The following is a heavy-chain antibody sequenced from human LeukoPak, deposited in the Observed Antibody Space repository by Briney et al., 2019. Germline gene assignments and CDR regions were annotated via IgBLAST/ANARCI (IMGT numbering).Heavy chain of an antibody. Sequence: PGGSLSLSCAPSGFTFSSYEMNWVRHAPGKGLEWVGRIKSKTDDGTTDYAAPVKGRFTISRDDSKNTLYLQMNSLKTEDTAVYYCTTQFSWRDDYYYMDVWGKGTTVTISS. CDR1: GFTFSSYE. CDR3: TTQFSWRDDYYYMDV. J-gene: IGHJ6*03. V-gene: IGHV3-15*01. CDR2: IKSKTDDGTT. D-gene: IGHD6-13*01.